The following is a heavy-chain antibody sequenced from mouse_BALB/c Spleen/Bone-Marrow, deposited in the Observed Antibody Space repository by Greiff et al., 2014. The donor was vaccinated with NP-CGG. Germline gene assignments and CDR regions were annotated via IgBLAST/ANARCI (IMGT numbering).Heavy chain of an antibody. CDR3: AREVDGWYYFDY. D-gene: IGHD2-3*01. V-gene: IGHV5-6-5*01. J-gene: IGHJ2*01. Sequence: LQQSGGGLVKPGGSLKLSCAASGFIFSSYAMSWVRQTPEKRLEWVASISSGGSTYYPDSVKGRFTISRDNARNILYLQMSSLRSEDTAMYYCAREVDGWYYFDYWGQGTTLTVSS. CDR1: GFIFSSYA. CDR2: ISSGGST.